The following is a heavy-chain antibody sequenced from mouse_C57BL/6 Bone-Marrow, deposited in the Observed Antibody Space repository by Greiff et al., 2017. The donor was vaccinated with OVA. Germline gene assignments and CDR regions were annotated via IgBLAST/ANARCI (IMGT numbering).Heavy chain of an antibody. Sequence: EVHLVESGAELVRPGASVKLSCTASGFNIKDDYMHWVKQRPEQGLEWIGWIDPENGDTEYASKFQGKATITADTSSNTAYLQLSSLTSEDTAVYYCTPSGTWYFDVWGTGTTVTVSS. CDR1: GFNIKDDY. CDR2: IDPENGDT. V-gene: IGHV14-4*01. CDR3: TPSGTWYFDV. J-gene: IGHJ1*03. D-gene: IGHD4-1*01.